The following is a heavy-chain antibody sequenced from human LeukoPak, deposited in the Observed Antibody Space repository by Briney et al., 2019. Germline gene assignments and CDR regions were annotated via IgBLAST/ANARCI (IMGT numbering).Heavy chain of an antibody. V-gene: IGHV4-39*07. J-gene: IGHJ5*02. CDR3: ARVIGYSYGYFWFDP. D-gene: IGHD5-18*01. Sequence: SETLSLTCTVSGGSISSSSYYWGWIRQPPGKGLEWIGSIYYSGSTYYNPFLKSRVTISVDTSKNQFSLKLSSVTAADTAVYYCARVIGYSYGYFWFDPWGQGTLVTVSS. CDR1: GGSISSSSYY. CDR2: IYYSGST.